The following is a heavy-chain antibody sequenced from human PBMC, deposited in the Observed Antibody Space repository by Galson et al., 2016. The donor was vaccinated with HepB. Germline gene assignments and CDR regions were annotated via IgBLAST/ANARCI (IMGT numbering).Heavy chain of an antibody. CDR1: GFTFSSYW. V-gene: IGHV3-7*01. D-gene: IGHD3-10*01. CDR3: AKDNYYGTGSYCPYKYYGMDV. J-gene: IGHJ6*02. Sequence: SLRLSCAASGFTFSSYWMSWVRQAPGKGLEWVANIKQDANEKNYVGSVRGRFSISRDNAKNSLYLQMNGLRAEDTAVYYCAKDNYYGTGSYCPYKYYGMDVWGQGTTVTVSS. CDR2: IKQDANEK.